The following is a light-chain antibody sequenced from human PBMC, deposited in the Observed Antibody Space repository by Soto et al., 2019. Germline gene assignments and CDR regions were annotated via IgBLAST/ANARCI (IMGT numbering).Light chain of an antibody. Sequence: EIVLTQSPDTLSLSPGERATLSCRASQSVRSNYLAWYQQKPGQAPRFLIYDASSRATGIPDRFSGSGSGTDFTLTISRLEPEDFAMYYCQQYGSSPLTFGGGTKVDIK. CDR1: QSVRSNY. CDR2: DAS. J-gene: IGKJ4*01. CDR3: QQYGSSPLT. V-gene: IGKV3-20*01.